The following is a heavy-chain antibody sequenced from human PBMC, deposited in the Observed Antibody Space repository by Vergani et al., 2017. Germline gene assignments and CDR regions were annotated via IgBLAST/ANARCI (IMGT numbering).Heavy chain of an antibody. CDR2: IYTSGST. CDR1: GGSISSYY. Sequence: QVQLQESGPGLVKPSETLSLTCTVSGGSISSYYWSWIRQPPGKGLEWIGYIYTSGSTNYNPSLKSRVTISVDTSKNQFSLKLSSVTAADTAVYYCAKDEHYYDSSGPTSAPSFDPWGQGTLVTVSS. CDR3: AKDEHYYDSSGPTSAPSFDP. D-gene: IGHD3-22*01. V-gene: IGHV4-4*09. J-gene: IGHJ5*02.